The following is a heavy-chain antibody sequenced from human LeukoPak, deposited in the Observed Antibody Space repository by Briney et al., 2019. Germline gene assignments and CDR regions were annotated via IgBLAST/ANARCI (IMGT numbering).Heavy chain of an antibody. D-gene: IGHD4-17*01. CDR3: ARRSTMTTIDY. CDR2: IYPGDSDT. V-gene: IGHV5-51*01. J-gene: IGHJ4*02. Sequence: GESLKISCQGSGYRFTSYWIGWVRQTPGKGLEWMGIIYPGDSDTKYSPSFQGQVTISADKSISTTYLQWSSLKASDTAMYYCARRSTMTTIDYWGQGTLVTVSS. CDR1: GYRFTSYW.